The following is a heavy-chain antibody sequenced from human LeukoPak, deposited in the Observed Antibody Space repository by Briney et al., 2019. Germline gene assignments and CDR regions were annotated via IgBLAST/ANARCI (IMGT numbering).Heavy chain of an antibody. CDR1: GFTFSSYA. CDR3: AKSWRYYDSRNYYAFDI. V-gene: IGHV3-23*01. J-gene: IGHJ3*02. CDR2: SGDNT. Sequence: PGGSLRLSCAASGFTFSSYAMSWVRQAPGKGLEWVSSSGDNTRYADSVKGRFTISRDNSKNTLDLQMNGLRAEDTAVYYCAKSWRYYDSRNYYAFDIWGKGTMVTVSS. D-gene: IGHD3-22*01.